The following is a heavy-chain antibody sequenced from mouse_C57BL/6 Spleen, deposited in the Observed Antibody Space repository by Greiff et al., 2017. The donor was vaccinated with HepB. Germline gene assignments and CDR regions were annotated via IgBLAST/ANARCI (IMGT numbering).Heavy chain of an antibody. J-gene: IGHJ2*01. V-gene: IGHV1-67*01. CDR3: ARWGYYLYFDY. CDR1: GYTVTAYA. D-gene: IGHD2-3*01. Sequence: VQLQEAGPERVRPGVAVKIAYKGSGYTVTAYAMHWVTQSHAKSLEWIGVISTYYGDASYNQKFKDKATMTVDKSSSTAYMELARLTSEDSAVYYCARWGYYLYFDYWGQGTTLTVSS. CDR2: ISTYYGDA.